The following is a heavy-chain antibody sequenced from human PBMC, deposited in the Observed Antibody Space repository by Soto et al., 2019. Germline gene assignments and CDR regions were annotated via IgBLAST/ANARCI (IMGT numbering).Heavy chain of an antibody. J-gene: IGHJ5*02. CDR3: ASPKA. V-gene: IGHV4-59*08. CDR2: IYYTGST. CDR1: GGSISSYY. Sequence: QVQLQESGPGLVKPSETLSLTCTVSGGSISSYYWSWIRQPPGKGLEWIGYIYYTGSTDYNPSLKSRVNISLDTSKNQFSLKLSSVTAADPAVYYCASPKAWGQGTLVTVSS.